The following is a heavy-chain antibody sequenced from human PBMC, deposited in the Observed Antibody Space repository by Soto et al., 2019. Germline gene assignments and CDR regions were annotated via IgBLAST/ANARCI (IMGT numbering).Heavy chain of an antibody. V-gene: IGHV3-30-3*01. CDR2: ISYDGSNK. CDR3: ARDLMITFGGVIVMQGYYYYYGMDV. D-gene: IGHD3-16*02. Sequence: RRLSCAASGFTFSSYAMHWVRQAPGKGLEWVAVISYDGSNKYYADSVKGRFTISRDNSKNTLYLQMNSLRAEDTAVYYCARDLMITFGGVIVMQGYYYYYGMDVWGQGTTVTVSS. CDR1: GFTFSSYA. J-gene: IGHJ6*02.